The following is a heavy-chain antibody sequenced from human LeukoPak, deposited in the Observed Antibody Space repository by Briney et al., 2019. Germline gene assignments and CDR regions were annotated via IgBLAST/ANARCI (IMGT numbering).Heavy chain of an antibody. CDR2: IYYSGST. CDR1: GGSISSYY. J-gene: IGHJ4*02. CDR3: ARNLEGTLRVVGY. Sequence: SETLSLTCTVSGGSISSYYWSWIRQPPGKGLEWIGYIYYSGSTNYNPSLKSRVTISVDTSKNQFSLKLSSVTAADTAVYYCARNLEGTLRVVGYWGQGTLVTVSS. D-gene: IGHD3-16*01. V-gene: IGHV4-59*01.